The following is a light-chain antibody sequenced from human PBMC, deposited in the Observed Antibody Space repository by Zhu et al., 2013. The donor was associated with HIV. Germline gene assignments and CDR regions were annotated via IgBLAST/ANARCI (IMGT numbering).Light chain of an antibody. CDR3: CSYPYYYTSGVI. CDR2: EVS. CDR1: GDNLGDFGS. V-gene: IGLV2-14*01. J-gene: IGLJ2*01. Sequence: QSALTQPASVSASPGQSITLSCTGIGDNLGDFGSVSWYQQHSGRAPNLLIYEVSNRPSGVSSRFSGSKSGNTASLTISGLQTDDEADYYCCSYPYYYTSGVIIGGGTRLTVL.